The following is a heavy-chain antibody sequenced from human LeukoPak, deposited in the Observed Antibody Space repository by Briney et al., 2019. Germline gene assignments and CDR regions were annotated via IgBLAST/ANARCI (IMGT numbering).Heavy chain of an antibody. V-gene: IGHV1-46*04. CDR2: INPNDNSI. CDR1: GGTFSSYA. Sequence: ASVKVSCKASGGTFSSYAISWVRQAPGQGLEWIGLINPNDNSIDYTQKLRGRVTVTRDRSTSTAYMELNSLRSDDTAVYYCAREGGSYKHFDYWGQGSLITVSS. J-gene: IGHJ4*02. D-gene: IGHD3-10*01. CDR3: AREGGSYKHFDY.